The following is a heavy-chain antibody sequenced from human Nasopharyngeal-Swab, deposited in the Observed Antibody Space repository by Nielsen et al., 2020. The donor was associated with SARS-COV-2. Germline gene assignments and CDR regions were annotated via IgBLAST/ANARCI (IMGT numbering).Heavy chain of an antibody. CDR1: GGSFSGYY. J-gene: IGHJ4*02. Sequence: SETLSLTFAVYGGSFSGYYWSWIRQPPGKGLEWIGEINHSGSTNYNPSLKSRVTISVDTSKNQFSLKLSSVTAADTAVYYCARGRSRFGYCSGGSCYSFDYWGQGTLVTVSS. CDR2: INHSGST. V-gene: IGHV4-34*01. D-gene: IGHD2-15*01. CDR3: ARGRSRFGYCSGGSCYSFDY.